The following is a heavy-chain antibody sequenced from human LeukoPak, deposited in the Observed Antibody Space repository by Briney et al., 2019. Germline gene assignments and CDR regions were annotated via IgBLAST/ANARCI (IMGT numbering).Heavy chain of an antibody. CDR2: ISGSGGGT. CDR1: GITLSNYG. J-gene: IGHJ4*02. D-gene: IGHD3-16*02. CDR3: AKRGVVIRVILVGFHKEAYYFDS. V-gene: IGHV3-23*01. Sequence: PGGSLRLSCAVSGITLSNYGMSWVRQAPGKGLEWVAGISGSGGGTNYADSVKGRFTISRDNPRNTLYVQMNSLRAEDTAVYFCAKRGVVIRVILVGFHKEAYYFDSWGRGALVTVSS.